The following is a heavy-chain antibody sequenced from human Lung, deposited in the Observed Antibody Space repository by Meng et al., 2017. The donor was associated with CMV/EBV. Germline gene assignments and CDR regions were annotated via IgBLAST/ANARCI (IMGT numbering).Heavy chain of an antibody. Sequence: SVSSASYYWSWSRQLPGKGLEWIAYVYYGGGTNYNPSLKSRVTISVDTSKNQFSLKLSSVTAADTAVYYCARGTGYCSSTSCYPFDPWGQGTLVTVSS. J-gene: IGHJ5*02. CDR2: VYYGGGT. V-gene: IGHV4-61*01. CDR3: ARGTGYCSSTSCYPFDP. D-gene: IGHD2-2*01. CDR1: SVSSASYY.